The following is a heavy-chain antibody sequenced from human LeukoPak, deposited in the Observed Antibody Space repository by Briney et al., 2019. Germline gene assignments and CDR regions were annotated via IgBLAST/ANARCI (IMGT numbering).Heavy chain of an antibody. CDR1: GGSISSYY. V-gene: IGHV4-59*01. Sequence: PSETLSLTCTVSGGSISSYYWSWIRQPPGKGLEWIGYIYYSGSTNYNPSLKSRVTISVDTSKNQFSLKLISVTAADTAVYYCARDSTNAFDIWGQGTMVTVSS. CDR2: IYYSGST. CDR3: ARDSTNAFDI. J-gene: IGHJ3*02. D-gene: IGHD3-3*02.